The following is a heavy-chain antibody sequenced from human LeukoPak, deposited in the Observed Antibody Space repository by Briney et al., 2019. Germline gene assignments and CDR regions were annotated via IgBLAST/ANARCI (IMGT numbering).Heavy chain of an antibody. CDR1: GGSISSSSYY. CDR3: ARGRYYHFDY. Sequence: SETLSLTCTVSGGSISSSSYYWGWIRQPPGKGLEWIGYIYYSGSTNYNPSLKSRVTISVDTSKYQFSLKLSSVTAADTAVYYCARGRYYHFDYWGQGTLVTVSS. CDR2: IYYSGST. V-gene: IGHV4-61*05. D-gene: IGHD3-22*01. J-gene: IGHJ4*02.